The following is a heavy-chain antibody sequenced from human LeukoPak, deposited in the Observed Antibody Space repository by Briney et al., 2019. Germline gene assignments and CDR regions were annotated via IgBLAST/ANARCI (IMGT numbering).Heavy chain of an antibody. Sequence: GGSLRLSCAASGFTFRSYWMHWVRQAPGKGLEWVSRVIRDGSFTNYADSVKGRFTISRDHAKNALYLQMISLRAEDTAVYYCAKDAPLYYDILTGLDYWGQGTLVTVSS. CDR1: GFTFRSYW. CDR2: VIRDGSFT. D-gene: IGHD3-9*01. V-gene: IGHV3-74*01. J-gene: IGHJ4*02. CDR3: AKDAPLYYDILTGLDY.